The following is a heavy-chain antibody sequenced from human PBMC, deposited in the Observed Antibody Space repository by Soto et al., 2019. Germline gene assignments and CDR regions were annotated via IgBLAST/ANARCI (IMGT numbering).Heavy chain of an antibody. J-gene: IGHJ4*02. V-gene: IGHV1-2*04. D-gene: IGHD6-13*01. CDR2: INPNSGGT. Sequence: ASVKVSCKASGYTFTGYYMHWVRQAPGQGLEWMGWINPNSGGTNYAQKFQGWVTMTRDTSISTAYMELSRLRSDDTAVYYCARGGISSSWSPATVDYWGQGTLVTVSS. CDR3: ARGGISSSWSPATVDY. CDR1: GYTFTGYY.